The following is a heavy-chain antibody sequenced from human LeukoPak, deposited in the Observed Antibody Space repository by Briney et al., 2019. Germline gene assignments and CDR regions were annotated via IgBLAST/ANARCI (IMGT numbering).Heavy chain of an antibody. CDR1: GASLTGSSYY. J-gene: IGHJ4*02. D-gene: IGHD3-9*01. V-gene: IGHV4-39*02. CDR3: TRGSYDVLTGRSTLGEY. CDR2: IYYSGST. Sequence: PSQTRSLTCTISGASLTGSSYYWGWIRHSPGKGLEGIAHIYYSGSTYYSSSLKTPVTNSIDTFKNHFSLRLTSVTASDTAVYFCTRGSYDVLTGRSTLGEYWGQGTLVAVSS.